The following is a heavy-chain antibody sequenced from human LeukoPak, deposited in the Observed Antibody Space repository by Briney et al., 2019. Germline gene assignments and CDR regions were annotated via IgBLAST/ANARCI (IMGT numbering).Heavy chain of an antibody. CDR3: ARGLYCSSTSCCLDY. Sequence: GGSLRLSCAASGFTFSSYWMHWVRQAPGKGLVWVSRINSDGSTTTYADSVKGRFTISRDNSKNTLYLQMNSLRAEDTAVYYCARGLYCSSTSCCLDYWGQGTLVTVSS. J-gene: IGHJ4*02. CDR1: GFTFSSYW. V-gene: IGHV3-74*01. D-gene: IGHD2-2*01. CDR2: INSDGSTT.